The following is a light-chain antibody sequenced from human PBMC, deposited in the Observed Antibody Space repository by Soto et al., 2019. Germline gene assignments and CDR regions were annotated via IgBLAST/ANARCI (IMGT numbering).Light chain of an antibody. J-gene: IGKJ1*01. CDR2: DAS. Sequence: DIQMTQSPSSLSASVGDRVTITCRASQSITTWSAWYQQKPGKAPKLLIFDASSLERGVPSRFSGSGSGTEFSLTISSLQPDDFATYYCQQYRTYTWTFGQGTKVDIK. V-gene: IGKV1-5*01. CDR1: QSITTW. CDR3: QQYRTYTWT.